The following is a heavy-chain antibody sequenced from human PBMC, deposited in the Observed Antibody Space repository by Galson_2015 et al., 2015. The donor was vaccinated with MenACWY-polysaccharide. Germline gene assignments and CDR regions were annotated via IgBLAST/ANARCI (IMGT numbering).Heavy chain of an antibody. CDR1: GFTFSTHY. CDR2: IYPDGSSP. CDR3: LRGGIGWKGMDV. V-gene: IGHV3-74*01. D-gene: IGHD6-19*01. Sequence: SLRLSCAASGFTFSTHYMYWVRHAPGKGLLWVSRIYPDGSSPTYADSVKGRFTVSRDNAKDTLYLQMDSLSADDTAVYYCLRGGIGWKGMDVWGQGTTVTVSS. J-gene: IGHJ6*02.